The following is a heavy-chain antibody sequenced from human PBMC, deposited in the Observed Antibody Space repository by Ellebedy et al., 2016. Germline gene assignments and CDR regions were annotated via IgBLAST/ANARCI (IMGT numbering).Heavy chain of an antibody. CDR2: ITHSGST. J-gene: IGHJ6*02. CDR3: ARVVSLGMDV. Sequence: SETLSLXXTVSGYSISSGYYWGWIRQPPGKGLEWIGYITHSGSTYYNSSLKSRVTISMDRSKNQFSLKLSSVIAADTAVYYCARVVSLGMDVWGQGATVTVSS. CDR1: GYSISSGYY. D-gene: IGHD2/OR15-2a*01. V-gene: IGHV4-38-2*02.